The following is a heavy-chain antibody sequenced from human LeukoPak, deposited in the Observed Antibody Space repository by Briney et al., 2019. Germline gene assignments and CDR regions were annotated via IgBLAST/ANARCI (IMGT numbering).Heavy chain of an antibody. V-gene: IGHV5-51*01. CDR1: GCSFTSYW. Sequence: GESLKISCKGSGCSFTSYWIGWVRQLPGKGLEWMGIIYPGDSDTRYSPSFQGQVTISADKSINTAYLQWSSLKASDTAMYYCARRAATQQQPYDYWGQGTLVTVSS. J-gene: IGHJ4*02. CDR2: IYPGDSDT. D-gene: IGHD6-13*01. CDR3: ARRAATQQQPYDY.